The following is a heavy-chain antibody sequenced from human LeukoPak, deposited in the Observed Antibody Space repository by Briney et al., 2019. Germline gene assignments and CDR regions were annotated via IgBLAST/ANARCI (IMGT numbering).Heavy chain of an antibody. V-gene: IGHV3-11*04. CDR2: ISANGSTI. CDR1: GFTFSDYF. CDR3: ARVSQVVVAARDL. D-gene: IGHD2-15*01. J-gene: IGHJ3*01. Sequence: PGGSLRLSCAASGFTFSDYFMSWIRQAPGKGLEWVSYISANGSTIYYPDSVKGRFTISRDNAKSSLYLQMSSLRAEDTAVYYGARVSQVVVAARDLWGQGTMVTVSS.